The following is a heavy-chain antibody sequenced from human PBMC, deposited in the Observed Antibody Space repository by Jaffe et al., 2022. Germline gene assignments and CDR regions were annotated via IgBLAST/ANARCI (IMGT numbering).Heavy chain of an antibody. CDR3: AKDGHGSGSYYKPKSYYFDY. J-gene: IGHJ4*02. V-gene: IGHV3-30*02. CDR2: IRYDGSNK. CDR1: GFTFSSYG. Sequence: QVQLVESGGGVVQPGGSLRLSCAASGFTFSSYGMHWVRQAPGKGLEWVAFIRYDGSNKYYADSVKGRFTISRDNSKNTLYLQMNSLRAEDTAVYYCAKDGHGSGSYYKPKSYYFDYWGQGTLVTVSS. D-gene: IGHD3-10*01.